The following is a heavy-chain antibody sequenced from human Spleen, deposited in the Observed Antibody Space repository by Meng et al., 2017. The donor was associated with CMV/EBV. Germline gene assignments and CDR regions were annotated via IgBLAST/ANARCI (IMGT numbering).Heavy chain of an antibody. CDR1: SISSGDYY. D-gene: IGHD2-2*01. Sequence: SISSGDYYWSWIRQPPGKGLEWIGFTYYNGRSYYHPPLKSRVTMSVDTSKNQFSLRLSSVTAADTAVYYCARTQDCTSTSCYTGFDPWGQGTLVTVSS. CDR3: ARTQDCTSTSCYTGFDP. V-gene: IGHV4-30-4*08. J-gene: IGHJ5*02. CDR2: TYYNGRS.